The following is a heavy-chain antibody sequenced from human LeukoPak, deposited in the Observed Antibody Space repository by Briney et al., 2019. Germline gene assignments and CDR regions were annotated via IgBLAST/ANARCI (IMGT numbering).Heavy chain of an antibody. CDR2: INSDGTT. CDR1: GFTFSSYW. CDR3: ASAYYYRLPD. Sequence: GGSLRLSCAASGFTFSSYWMHWVRQAPGKGLVWVSRINSDGTTTYADSVKDRSTISRDNAKNTLYLQMNRLRAEDTALYYCASAYYYRLPDWGQGTLVTVPS. V-gene: IGHV3-74*01. J-gene: IGHJ4*02. D-gene: IGHD3-10*01.